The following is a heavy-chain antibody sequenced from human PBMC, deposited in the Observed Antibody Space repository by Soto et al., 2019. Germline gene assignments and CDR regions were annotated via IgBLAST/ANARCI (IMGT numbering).Heavy chain of an antibody. V-gene: IGHV1-2*04. J-gene: IGHJ3*02. CDR2: INPNSGGT. Sequence: ASLKVSCKASGYTFTGYYMHWVRQAPEKGLEWMGWINPNSGGTNYAQKFQGWVTMTRDTSISTAYMELSRLRSDDTAVYYCARSFYCSGGSCYPGAFDIWGQGKMVTVSS. CDR1: GYTFTGYY. CDR3: ARSFYCSGGSCYPGAFDI. D-gene: IGHD2-15*01.